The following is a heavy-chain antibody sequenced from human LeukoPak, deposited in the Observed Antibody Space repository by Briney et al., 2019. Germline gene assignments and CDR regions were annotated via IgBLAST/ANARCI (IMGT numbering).Heavy chain of an antibody. CDR2: IYSGGST. Sequence: GGSLRLSCAASGFTFSSYSMNWVRQAPGKGLEWVSVIYSGGSTYYADSVKGRFTISRDNSKNTLYLQMNSLRAEDTAVYYCARVSNFAMSGAFDIWGQGTMVTVSS. V-gene: IGHV3-53*01. CDR3: ARVSNFAMSGAFDI. D-gene: IGHD4-11*01. J-gene: IGHJ3*02. CDR1: GFTFSSYS.